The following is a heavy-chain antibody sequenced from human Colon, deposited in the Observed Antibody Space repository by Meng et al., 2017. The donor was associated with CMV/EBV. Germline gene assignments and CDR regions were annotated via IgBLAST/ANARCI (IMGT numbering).Heavy chain of an antibody. J-gene: IGHJ3*02. Sequence: GESLRLSCAGSGFMFSTYWMMWFRQAPGKGLEWVANINQDGTTTHYVDSVEGRFTISRDNAKNSLYLQMNSLRAEDMALYYCARDLDFVVGSTVTYDALDIWGQGTMVTVSS. CDR3: ARDLDFVVGSTVTYDALDI. CDR1: GFMFSTYW. V-gene: IGHV3-7*01. D-gene: IGHD2-15*01. CDR2: INQDGTTT.